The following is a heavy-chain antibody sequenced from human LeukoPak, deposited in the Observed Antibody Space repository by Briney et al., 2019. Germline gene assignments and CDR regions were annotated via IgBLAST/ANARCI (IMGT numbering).Heavy chain of an antibody. CDR3: ARDAHYDILTGWFDY. D-gene: IGHD3-9*01. CDR2: INPSGGST. V-gene: IGHV1-46*01. Sequence: ASVKVSCKASGYTFTSYCMHWVRQAPGQGLEWMGIINPSGGSTSYAQKFQGRVTMTRDTSTSTVYMELSSLRSEDSAVYYCARDAHYDILTGWFDYWGQGTLVTVSS. CDR1: GYTFTSYC. J-gene: IGHJ4*02.